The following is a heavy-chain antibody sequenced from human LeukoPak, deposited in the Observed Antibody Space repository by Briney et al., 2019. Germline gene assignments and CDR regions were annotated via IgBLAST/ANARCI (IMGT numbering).Heavy chain of an antibody. CDR3: ATDGYSSGWYWSSEGDAFDI. CDR1: GFTFTSSA. D-gene: IGHD6-19*01. V-gene: IGHV1-58*01. Sequence: ASVKVSCKASGFTFTSSAVQWVRQARGQRLEWIGWIVVGSGNTNYAQKFQERVTITRDMSTSTAYMELSSLRSEDTAVYYCATDGYSSGWYWSSEGDAFDIWGQGTMVTVSS. CDR2: IVVGSGNT. J-gene: IGHJ3*02.